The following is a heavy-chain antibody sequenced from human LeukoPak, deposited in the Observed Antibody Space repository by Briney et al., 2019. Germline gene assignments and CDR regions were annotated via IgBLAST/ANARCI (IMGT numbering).Heavy chain of an antibody. CDR3: AREAVVITENDAFDI. D-gene: IGHD3-22*01. V-gene: IGHV4-30-4*01. CDR2: IYYSGST. CDR1: GGSISSGDYY. Sequence: SETLSPTCTVSGGSISSGDYYWSWIRQPPGKGLEWIGYIYYSGSTYYNPSLKSRVTISVDTSKNQFSLKLSSVTAADTAVYYCAREAVVITENDAFDIWGQGTMVTVSS. J-gene: IGHJ3*02.